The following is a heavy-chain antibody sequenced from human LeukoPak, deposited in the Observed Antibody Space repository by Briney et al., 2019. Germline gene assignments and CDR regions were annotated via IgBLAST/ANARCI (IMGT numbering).Heavy chain of an antibody. J-gene: IGHJ3*02. CDR1: GFTFSSYA. CDR3: AKDGDFWSGYYLAGAFDI. V-gene: IGHV3-23*01. Sequence: GGSLRLSCAASGFTFSSYAMSWVRQAPGKGLEWVSAISGSGGSTYYTDSVEGRFTISRDNSKNTLYLQMNSLRAEDTAVYYCAKDGDFWSGYYLAGAFDIWGQGTMVTVSS. CDR2: ISGSGGST. D-gene: IGHD3-3*01.